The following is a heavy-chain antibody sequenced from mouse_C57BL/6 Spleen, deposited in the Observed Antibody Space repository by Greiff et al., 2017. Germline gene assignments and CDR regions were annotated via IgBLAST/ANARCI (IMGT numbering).Heavy chain of an antibody. V-gene: IGHV3-6*01. CDR2: ISYDGSN. CDR1: GYSITSGYY. CDR3: ASTTVVRYFDV. Sequence: EVQLQESGPGLVKPSQSLSLTCSVTGYSITSGYYWNWIRQFPGNKLEWMGYISYDGSNNYNPSLQNRIPITRDTSKNQFFLKLNSVTTEDTATYYCASTTVVRYFDVWGTGTTVTVSS. J-gene: IGHJ1*03. D-gene: IGHD1-1*01.